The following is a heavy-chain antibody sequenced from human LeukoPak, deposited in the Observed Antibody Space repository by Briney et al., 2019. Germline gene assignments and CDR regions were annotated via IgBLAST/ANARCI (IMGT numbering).Heavy chain of an antibody. J-gene: IGHJ4*02. D-gene: IGHD3-10*01. V-gene: IGHV4-39*01. CDR1: GGSISSSSYY. Sequence: SETLSLTCTVSGGSISSSSYYWGWIRQPPGKGLEWIGSIYYSGSTYYNPSLKSRVTISVDTSKNQFSLKLSSVTAADTAVYYCARQARFGESRGFDYWGQGALVTVSS. CDR2: IYYSGST. CDR3: ARQARFGESRGFDY.